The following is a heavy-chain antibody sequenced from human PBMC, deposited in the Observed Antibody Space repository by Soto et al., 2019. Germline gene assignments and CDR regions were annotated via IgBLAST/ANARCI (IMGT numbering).Heavy chain of an antibody. J-gene: IGHJ6*03. Sequence: ESGGGLVKPGGSLRLSCAASAVTFSSYSMNWDRQAPGKGLECVSSISSSSSYIYYADSVKGRFTISRDNAKNSLYLQMNSLRAKDTAVYYCARIGGVVVPSEDYYYMAVWGKGTTVTVSS. CDR2: ISSSSSYI. CDR1: AVTFSSYS. D-gene: IGHD2-2*01. CDR3: ARIGGVVVPSEDYYYMAV. V-gene: IGHV3-21*01.